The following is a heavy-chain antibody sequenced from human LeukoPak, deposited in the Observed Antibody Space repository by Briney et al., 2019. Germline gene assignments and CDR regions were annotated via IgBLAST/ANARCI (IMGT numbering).Heavy chain of an antibody. J-gene: IGHJ6*03. CDR3: ARLPSYDFWSGYYPWDYYYYYMDV. V-gene: IGHV4-39*01. CDR1: GFTFSNAW. Sequence: GSLRLSCTASGFTFSNAWMSWVRQAPGKGLEWIGSIYYSGSTYYNPSLKSRVTISVDTSKNQFSLKLSSVTAADTAVYYCARLPSYDFWSGYYPWDYYYYYMDVWGKGTTVTVSS. D-gene: IGHD3-3*01. CDR2: IYYSGST.